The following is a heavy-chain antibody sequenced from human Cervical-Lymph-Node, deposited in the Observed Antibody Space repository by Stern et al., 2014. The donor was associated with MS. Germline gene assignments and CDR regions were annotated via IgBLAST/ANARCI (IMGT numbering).Heavy chain of an antibody. Sequence: VQLVESGGGVVQPGRSLRLSCAASGFTLSSYGMHWVRQAPGKGLEWVAVIWYDGSNKYYADSVKGRFTISRDNSKNTLYLQMNSLRAEDTAVYYCERDQWGSSSGVDVWGQGTTVTVSS. V-gene: IGHV3-33*01. D-gene: IGHD6-6*01. CDR1: GFTLSSYG. J-gene: IGHJ6*02. CDR3: ERDQWGSSSGVDV. CDR2: IWYDGSNK.